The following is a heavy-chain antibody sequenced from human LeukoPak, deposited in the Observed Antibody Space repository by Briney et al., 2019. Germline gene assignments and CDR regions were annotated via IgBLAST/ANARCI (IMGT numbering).Heavy chain of an antibody. CDR3: ARETTAFDY. V-gene: IGHV3-30-3*01. D-gene: IGHD4-17*01. Sequence: GGSLRLSCAASGFTFSGYHINWVRQAPGKGLEWVAVISYDGSNKYYADSVKGRFTISRDNSKNTLYLQMNSLRAEDTAVYYCARETTAFDYWGQGTLVTVSS. CDR1: GFTFSGYH. J-gene: IGHJ4*02. CDR2: ISYDGSNK.